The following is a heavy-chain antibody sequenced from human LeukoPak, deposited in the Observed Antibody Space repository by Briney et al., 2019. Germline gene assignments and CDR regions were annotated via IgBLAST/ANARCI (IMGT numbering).Heavy chain of an antibody. CDR2: INPNSGGT. CDR1: GYTFTGYY. D-gene: IGHD2-2*01. Sequence: ASVKVSCKASGYTFTGYYMHWVRQAPGQGLEWMGWINPNSGGTNYAQKLQGRATMTTDTSTSTAYMELRSLRSDDTAVYYCARAVYCSSTSCYHYYYYMDVWGKGTTVTVSS. V-gene: IGHV1-2*02. CDR3: ARAVYCSSTSCYHYYYYMDV. J-gene: IGHJ6*03.